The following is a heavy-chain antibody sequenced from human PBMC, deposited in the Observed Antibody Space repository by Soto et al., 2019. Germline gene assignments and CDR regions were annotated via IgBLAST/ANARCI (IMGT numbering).Heavy chain of an antibody. J-gene: IGHJ4*02. CDR2: ISANNGNT. CDR1: GYTFTSYG. V-gene: IGHV1-18*01. CDR3: ARDRWSYALDY. Sequence: ASVKVSCKASGYTFTSYGISWVRQAPGQGLEWMGWISANNGNTSYAQKLQGRVTMTTDTSTSTAYMELRSQRSDDTVVYYCARDRWSYALDYCGQGTLVTVSS. D-gene: IGHD1-26*01.